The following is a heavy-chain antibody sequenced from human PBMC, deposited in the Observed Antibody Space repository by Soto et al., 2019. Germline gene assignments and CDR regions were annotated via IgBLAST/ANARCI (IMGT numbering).Heavy chain of an antibody. D-gene: IGHD3-9*01. CDR3: ATDKVAFDM. V-gene: IGHV1-2*02. J-gene: IGHJ3*02. CDR1: GYIFTGYY. CDR2: INTKTGGT. Sequence: ASVKVSCKASGYIFTGYYIQWVRQAPGQGLEWMGWINTKTGGTKYAQKFQGRVTMTRDTSINAAYMEVSRLRSDDTAVYYCATDKVAFDMWGQGTMVTVSS.